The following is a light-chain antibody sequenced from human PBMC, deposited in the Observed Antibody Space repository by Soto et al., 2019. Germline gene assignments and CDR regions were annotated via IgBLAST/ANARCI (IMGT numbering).Light chain of an antibody. V-gene: IGLV1-44*01. J-gene: IGLJ3*02. CDR3: AAWDGSLNCWV. Sequence: QSVLTQAPSVSGTPGQRVTISCSGSSSNIGSNTVSWYQQVPGTAPKVLIYSNVQRPSGVPDRFSGSKSGTSASLAIGGLQSEDEADYYCAAWDGSLNCWVFGGGTKVTVL. CDR2: SNV. CDR1: SSNIGSNT.